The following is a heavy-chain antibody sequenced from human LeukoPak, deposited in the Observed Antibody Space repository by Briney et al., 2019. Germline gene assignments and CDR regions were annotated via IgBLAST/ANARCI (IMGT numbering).Heavy chain of an antibody. CDR1: VYTFTVYY. CDR2: INPNSGGT. Sequence: VASVKVSCKASVYTFTVYYMHWVRQAPGQGLEWMGWINPNSGGTNYAQKFQGRVTMTRDTSISTAYMELSRLRSDDTAVYYCARIPMQGSPWDYWGQGTLVTVSS. CDR3: ARIPMQGSPWDY. V-gene: IGHV1-2*02. J-gene: IGHJ4*02.